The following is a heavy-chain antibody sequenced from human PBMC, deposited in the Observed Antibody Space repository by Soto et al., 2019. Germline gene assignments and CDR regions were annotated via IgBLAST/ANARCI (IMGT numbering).Heavy chain of an antibody. J-gene: IGHJ3*02. V-gene: IGHV3-33*01. Sequence: GGSLRLSCAASGFTFSSYGMHWVRQAPGKGLEWVAVIWYDGSNKYYADSVKGRFTISRDNSKNTLYLQMNSLRAEDTAVYYCAGGYCSGGSCYRGAFDIWGQGTMVTVSS. D-gene: IGHD2-15*01. CDR1: GFTFSSYG. CDR3: AGGYCSGGSCYRGAFDI. CDR2: IWYDGSNK.